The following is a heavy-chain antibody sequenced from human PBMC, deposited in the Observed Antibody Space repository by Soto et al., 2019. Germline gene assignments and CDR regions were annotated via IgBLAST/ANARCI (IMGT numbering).Heavy chain of an antibody. D-gene: IGHD4-17*01. CDR3: ARAKDDYGDYDYDAFDI. V-gene: IGHV1-69*13. Sequence: GASVKVSCKASGGTFSSYAISWVRQAPGQGLEWMGGIIPIFGTANYAQKFQGRVTITADESTSTAYMELSSLRSEDTAVYYCARAKDDYGDYDYDAFDIWGQGTMVTVSS. CDR2: IIPIFGTA. J-gene: IGHJ3*02. CDR1: GGTFSSYA.